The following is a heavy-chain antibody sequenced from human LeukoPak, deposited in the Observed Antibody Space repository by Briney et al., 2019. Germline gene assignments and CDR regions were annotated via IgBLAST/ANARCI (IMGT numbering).Heavy chain of an antibody. J-gene: IGHJ4*02. Sequence: GGSRRLSCAVSGFTFSSYGMHWVRQAPGKGLEWVAFIRHDGSKKYYVDSVKGRLIISRDNSKNTLYLQMNSLRAEDTAVYYCAKDSVATGDYFDYWGQGTLVTVSS. CDR1: GFTFSSYG. CDR2: IRHDGSKK. CDR3: AKDSVATGDYFDY. V-gene: IGHV3-30*02. D-gene: IGHD5-12*01.